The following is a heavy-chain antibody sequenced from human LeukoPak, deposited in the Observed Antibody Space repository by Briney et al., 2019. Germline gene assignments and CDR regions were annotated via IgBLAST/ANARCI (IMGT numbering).Heavy chain of an antibody. D-gene: IGHD1-1*01. J-gene: IGHJ4*02. CDR1: GGSFSGYY. CDR2: INHSGST. Sequence: SETLSLTCAVYGGSFSGYYWSWIRQPPGKGLEWIGEINHSGSTNYNPSLKSRVTISVDTSKNQFSLKLSSVTAEDTAVYYCARDLNWNPLDYWGQGTLVTVSS. V-gene: IGHV4-34*01. CDR3: ARDLNWNPLDY.